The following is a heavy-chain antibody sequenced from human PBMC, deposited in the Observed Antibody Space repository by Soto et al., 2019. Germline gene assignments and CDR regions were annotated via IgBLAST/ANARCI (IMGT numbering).Heavy chain of an antibody. J-gene: IGHJ4*02. D-gene: IGHD6-6*01. CDR3: ARRPRVPSIAARPLDY. V-gene: IGHV4-4*02. CDR2: IYHSGST. Sequence: SETLSLTCAVSGGSISSSNWWSWVRQPPGKGLEWIGEIYHSGSTNYNPSLKSRVTISVDKSKNQFSLKLSSVTAADTAVYYCARRPRVPSIAARPLDYWGQGTLVTVSS. CDR1: GGSISSSNW.